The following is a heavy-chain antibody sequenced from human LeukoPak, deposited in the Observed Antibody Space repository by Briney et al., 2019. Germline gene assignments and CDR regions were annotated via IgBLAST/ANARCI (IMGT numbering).Heavy chain of an antibody. Sequence: GGSLRLSCAASGFTFSSYAMSWVRQAPGEGLDWVSAISSSGGSTYYADSVKGRFTISRDNSKNTLYLQMNSLRAEGTAVYYCAKDLRGYSYDVYYYYYMDVWGKGTTVTVSS. J-gene: IGHJ6*03. CDR1: GFTFSSYA. CDR2: ISSSGGST. D-gene: IGHD5-18*01. CDR3: AKDLRGYSYDVYYYYYMDV. V-gene: IGHV3-23*01.